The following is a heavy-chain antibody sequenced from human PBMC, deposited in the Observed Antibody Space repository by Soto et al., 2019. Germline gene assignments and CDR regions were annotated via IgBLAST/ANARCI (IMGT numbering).Heavy chain of an antibody. CDR3: ARSPRPTGTTLYYFDY. D-gene: IGHD1-1*01. CDR1: GYSFTAYY. Sequence: QVQLVQSGAEVKPPGASVKLSCKASGYSFTAYYIHWVRQAPGQGLERMGKIDPGAGSTTYAQNFQGRVTMTRDTSTSTLYMELNSLRSEDTALYYCARSPRPTGTTLYYFDYWGQGTLITVSS. V-gene: IGHV1-46*01. J-gene: IGHJ4*02. CDR2: IDPGAGST.